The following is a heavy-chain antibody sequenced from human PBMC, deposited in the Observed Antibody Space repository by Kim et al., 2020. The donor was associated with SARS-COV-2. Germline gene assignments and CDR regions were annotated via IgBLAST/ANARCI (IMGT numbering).Heavy chain of an antibody. Sequence: GCGKGRFTISRDNAKNSLYLQMNRLRAEDTAVYYCARDLVGVAGTRWFDPWGPGTLVTVSS. V-gene: IGHV3-11*06. CDR3: ARDLVGVAGTRWFDP. D-gene: IGHD6-19*01. J-gene: IGHJ5*02.